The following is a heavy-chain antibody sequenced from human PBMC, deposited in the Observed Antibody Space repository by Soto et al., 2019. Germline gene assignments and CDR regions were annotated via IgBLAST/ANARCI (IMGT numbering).Heavy chain of an antibody. J-gene: IGHJ4*02. CDR1: GFTFSTYA. D-gene: IGHD6-19*01. V-gene: IGHV3-23*01. CDR2: ISVSGGTT. CDR3: AKDGIAVAYYFDY. Sequence: GGSLRLSCAASGFTFSTYAMSWVRQAPGKGLEWVSGISVSGGTTYYADSVKGRFTISRDNSKNTLYLQMNSLRAEDTAVYYCAKDGIAVAYYFDYWGQGTLVTVSS.